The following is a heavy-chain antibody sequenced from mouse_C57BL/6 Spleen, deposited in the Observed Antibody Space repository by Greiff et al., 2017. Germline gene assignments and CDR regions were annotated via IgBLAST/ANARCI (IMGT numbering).Heavy chain of an antibody. CDR2: INPYNGGT. Sequence: EVQLQQSGPVLVKPGASVKMSCKASGYTFTDYYMNWVKQSHGKSLEWIGVINPYNGGTSYNQKLKGKATLTVDKSSSTAYMELNSLTSEDSAVYYCASDGSSPSYAMDYWGQGTSVTVSS. CDR1: GYTFTDYY. D-gene: IGHD1-1*01. V-gene: IGHV1-19*01. J-gene: IGHJ4*01. CDR3: ASDGSSPSYAMDY.